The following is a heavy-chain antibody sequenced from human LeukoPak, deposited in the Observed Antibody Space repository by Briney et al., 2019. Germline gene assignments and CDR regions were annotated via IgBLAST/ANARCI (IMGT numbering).Heavy chain of an antibody. D-gene: IGHD6-13*01. CDR1: GFTFSSYE. CDR2: ISSSGSTI. CDR3: ARAPLLYSSSLFDY. J-gene: IGHJ4*02. Sequence: GGSLRLSCAASGFTFSSYEMNWVRQAPGKGLEWVSYISSSGSTIYYADSVKGRFTISRDNAKNSLYLQMNSLRAEDTAVYYCARAPLLYSSSLFDYWGQGTLVTVSS. V-gene: IGHV3-48*03.